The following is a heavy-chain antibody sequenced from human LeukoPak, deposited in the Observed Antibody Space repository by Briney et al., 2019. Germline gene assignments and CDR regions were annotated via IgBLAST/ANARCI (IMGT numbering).Heavy chain of an antibody. CDR2: IKQDGSEK. Sequence: GGSLRLSCVASGFMFSDYWMGWVRQAPGKGLEWVANIKQDGSEKYYVDSVKGRFTISRDNAKNSLYLQMNTLRAEDTAVYYCAGVLGYCWFDPWGQGTLVTVSS. J-gene: IGHJ5*02. CDR1: GFMFSDYW. V-gene: IGHV3-7*01. CDR3: AGVLGYCWFDP. D-gene: IGHD3-16*01.